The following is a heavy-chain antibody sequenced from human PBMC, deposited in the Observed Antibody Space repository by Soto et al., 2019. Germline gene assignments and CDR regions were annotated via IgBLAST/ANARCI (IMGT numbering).Heavy chain of an antibody. Sequence: SETLSLTCTFSDGSISSYYWSWIRQPPGKGLEWIGYIYYTGSTNYNPSLKSRVTISVDTSKNQFSLKLSSVTAADTAVYYCASTRRDGYNSFDYWGQGTLVTVSS. CDR3: ASTRRDGYNSFDY. V-gene: IGHV4-59*01. CDR1: DGSISSYY. CDR2: IYYTGST. D-gene: IGHD5-18*01. J-gene: IGHJ4*02.